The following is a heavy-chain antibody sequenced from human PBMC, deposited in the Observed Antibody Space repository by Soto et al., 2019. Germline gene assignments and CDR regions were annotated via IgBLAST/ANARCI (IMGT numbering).Heavy chain of an antibody. D-gene: IGHD5-18*01. V-gene: IGHV3-48*01. CDR1: GFTFSSYS. Sequence: EVQLVESGGGLVQPGGSLRLSCAASGFTFSSYSMNWVRQAPGKGLEWVSYISSISSTIHYADSVKGRFTISRDNAKNSLYLQMNSLRAEDTAVYYCARAAMASWYFDLGGRGTLVTVSS. CDR3: ARAAMASWYFDL. CDR2: ISSISSTI. J-gene: IGHJ2*01.